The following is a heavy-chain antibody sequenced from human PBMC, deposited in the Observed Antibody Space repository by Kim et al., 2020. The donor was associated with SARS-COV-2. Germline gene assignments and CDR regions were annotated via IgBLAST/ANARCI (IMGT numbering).Heavy chain of an antibody. CDR3: ARVKLDYFDY. Sequence: NPTYAQGFTGRFVFSLDTSVSTAYLQISSLKAEDTAVYYCARVKLDYFDYWGQGTLVTVSS. CDR2: NP. D-gene: IGHD6-6*01. V-gene: IGHV7-4-1*02. J-gene: IGHJ4*02.